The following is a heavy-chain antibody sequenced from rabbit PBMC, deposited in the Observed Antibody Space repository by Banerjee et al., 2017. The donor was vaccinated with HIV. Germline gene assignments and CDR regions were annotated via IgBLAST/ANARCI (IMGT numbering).Heavy chain of an antibody. J-gene: IGHJ4*01. Sequence: QEQLEESGGDLVKPEGSLTLTCTASRFSFSVKYVMCWVRQAPGKGLEWIACINTGSGSSYHANWAKGRFTISKTSSTTVTLQMTSLTVADTATYFCARDRSGWDLWGQGTLVTVS. CDR1: RFSFSVKYV. D-gene: IGHD4-1*01. CDR2: INTGSGSS. CDR3: ARDRSGWDL. V-gene: IGHV1S45*01.